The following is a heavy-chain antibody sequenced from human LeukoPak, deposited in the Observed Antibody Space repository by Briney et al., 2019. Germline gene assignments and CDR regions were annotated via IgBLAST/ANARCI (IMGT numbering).Heavy chain of an antibody. V-gene: IGHV3-23*01. CDR3: ATTGYSSRNY. J-gene: IGHJ4*02. D-gene: IGHD6-13*01. CDR2: FSGSGGST. Sequence: GGSLRLSCAASGFTFSSYAMSWVRQAPGKGLECISGFSGSGGSTYYADSVKGRFTISRDNSKNTLYLQMNSLRAEDTAVYYCATTGYSSRNYWGQGTLVTVSS. CDR1: GFTFSSYA.